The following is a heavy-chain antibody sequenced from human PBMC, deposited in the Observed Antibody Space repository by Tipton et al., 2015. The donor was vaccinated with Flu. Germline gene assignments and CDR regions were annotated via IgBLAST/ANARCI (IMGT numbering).Heavy chain of an antibody. D-gene: IGHD4-11*01. V-gene: IGHV4-38-2*02. CDR3: ARRAYSNYVSGPKHGFDP. CDR1: GDSISSDYY. CDR2: IFHTGST. J-gene: IGHJ5*02. Sequence: LRLSCTISGDSISSDYYWGWIRQPPGKGLEWIGNIFHTGSTYHNPSLKSRVTISINTSKNQFSLKVFSVTAADTAVYYCARRAYSNYVSGPKHGFDPWGQGILVTVSS.